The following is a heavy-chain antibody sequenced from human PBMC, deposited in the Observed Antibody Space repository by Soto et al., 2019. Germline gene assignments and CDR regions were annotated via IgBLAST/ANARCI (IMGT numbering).Heavy chain of an antibody. D-gene: IGHD3-3*01. V-gene: IGHV4-38-2*01. J-gene: IGHJ4*02. CDR3: VRALRFLDYLPRFDY. Sequence: PSETLSLTCAVSSYSISSGSYWGWIRQPPGKGLEWIGSIYHSGSTYYNPSLKSRVTISVDTSKNQFSLNLSSVTAADTAVYYCVRALRFLDYLPRFDYWGQGTLVTVSS. CDR1: SYSISSGSY. CDR2: IYHSGST.